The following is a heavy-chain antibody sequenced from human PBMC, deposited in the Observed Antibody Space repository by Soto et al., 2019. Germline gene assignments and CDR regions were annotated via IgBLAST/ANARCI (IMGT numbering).Heavy chain of an antibody. CDR2: ISYDGSNK. D-gene: IGHD5-12*01. CDR3: AKAPYDLYGMDV. V-gene: IGHV3-30*18. CDR1: GFTFSSYG. Sequence: SGGSLRLSCAASGFTFSSYGMHWVRQAPGKGLEWVAVISYDGSNKYYADSVKGRFTISRDNSKNTLYLQMNSLRAEDTAVYYCAKAPYDLYGMDVWGQGTTVTVSS. J-gene: IGHJ6*02.